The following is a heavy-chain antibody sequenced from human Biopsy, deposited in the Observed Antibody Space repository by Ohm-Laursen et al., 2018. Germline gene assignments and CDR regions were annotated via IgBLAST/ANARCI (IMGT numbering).Heavy chain of an antibody. CDR3: ARDLPSSYYYAMDV. Sequence: SETLSLTCTVSGASITSYYWSWIRQPAGKGLEWIGHTYKGGNTNHNPSLKSRVSMSVDTSKNQLSLTLRSVTAADTADYYCARDLPSSYYYAMDVWGQGTTVTVSS. J-gene: IGHJ6*02. CDR1: GASITSYY. CDR2: TYKGGNT. V-gene: IGHV4-4*07.